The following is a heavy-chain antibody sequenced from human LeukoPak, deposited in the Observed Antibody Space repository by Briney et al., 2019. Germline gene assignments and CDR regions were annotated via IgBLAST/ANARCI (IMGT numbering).Heavy chain of an antibody. CDR1: GGTFSSYA. CDR2: IIPIFGTA. CDR3: ARDPLSSVGATIGHFQH. J-gene: IGHJ1*01. Sequence: SVKVSCKASGGTFSSYAISGVRQAPRQALEWMGRIIPIFGTANYAQKFQGRVTITTDESTSTAYMELSSLRSEDTAVYYCARDPLSSVGATIGHFQHWGQGTLVTVSS. D-gene: IGHD1-26*01. V-gene: IGHV1-69*05.